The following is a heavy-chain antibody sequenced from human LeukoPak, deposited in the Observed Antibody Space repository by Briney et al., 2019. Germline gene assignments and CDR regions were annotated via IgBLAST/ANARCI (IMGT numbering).Heavy chain of an antibody. D-gene: IGHD6-19*01. CDR3: ARRSRGWSFDY. Sequence: SETLSLTCTVSGDSISGYYWSWIRQPPGKGLEWIGYIYDSGSTNYNPSLKSRVTISVDTSKNQFSQKLSSVTAADTAVYYCARRSRGWSFDYWGQGTLVTVSS. CDR2: IYDSGST. V-gene: IGHV4-59*01. J-gene: IGHJ4*02. CDR1: GDSISGYY.